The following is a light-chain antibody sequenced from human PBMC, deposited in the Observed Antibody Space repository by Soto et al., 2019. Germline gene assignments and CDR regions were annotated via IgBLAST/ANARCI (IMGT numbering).Light chain of an antibody. CDR2: GAS. V-gene: IGKV3-15*01. CDR1: QSVSRN. J-gene: IGKJ1*01. CDR3: QHFGNSLWT. Sequence: EIVMTQSPATLSVSPGERDTLSCRASQSVSRNLAWYQQKPGQAPRLLIHGASTRATGVPARFSGSGSGTEFTLTISSLQSEDFAVYYCQHFGNSLWTFGQGTKVEI.